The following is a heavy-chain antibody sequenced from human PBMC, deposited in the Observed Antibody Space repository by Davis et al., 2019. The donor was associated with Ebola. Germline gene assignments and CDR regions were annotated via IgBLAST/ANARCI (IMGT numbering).Heavy chain of an antibody. Sequence: GESLKISCGASGFTVSRSYMNWVRQAPGKGLEWVSAISGSGGSTYYADSVKGRFTISRDNSKNTLYLQMNSLRAEDTAVYYCAKGIQLWLRPCLDYWGQGTLVTVSS. CDR2: ISGSGGST. D-gene: IGHD5-18*01. J-gene: IGHJ4*02. V-gene: IGHV3-23*01. CDR1: GFTVSRSY. CDR3: AKGIQLWLRPCLDY.